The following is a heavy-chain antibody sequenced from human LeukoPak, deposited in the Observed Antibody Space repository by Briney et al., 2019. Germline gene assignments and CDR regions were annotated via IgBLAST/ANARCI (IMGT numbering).Heavy chain of an antibody. CDR1: GLTFSSYG. Sequence: GGSLRLSCAVSGLTFSSYGMHWVRQAPGKGLEWVAVSSYDGGNKYYADSVKGRFTISRDNSKNTLYLQMNSLRAEDTAVYYCAKDASRVAADYYFDYWGQGTLVTVSS. V-gene: IGHV3-30*18. J-gene: IGHJ4*02. CDR3: AKDASRVAADYYFDY. D-gene: IGHD2-15*01. CDR2: SSYDGGNK.